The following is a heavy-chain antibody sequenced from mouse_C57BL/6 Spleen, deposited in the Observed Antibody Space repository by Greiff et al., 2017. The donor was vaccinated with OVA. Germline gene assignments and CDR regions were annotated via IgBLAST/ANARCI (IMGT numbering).Heavy chain of an antibody. Sequence: EVKLMDSGGGLVQPGGSMKLSCAASGFTFSDAWMDWVRQSPEKGLEWVAEIRNKANNHATYYAESVKGRFTISRDDSKSSVYLQMNSLRAEDTGIYYCTKTYYSNYEGFDYWGQGTTLTVSS. CDR1: GFTFSDAW. J-gene: IGHJ2*01. V-gene: IGHV6-6*01. CDR3: TKTYYSNYEGFDY. D-gene: IGHD2-5*01. CDR2: IRNKANNHAT.